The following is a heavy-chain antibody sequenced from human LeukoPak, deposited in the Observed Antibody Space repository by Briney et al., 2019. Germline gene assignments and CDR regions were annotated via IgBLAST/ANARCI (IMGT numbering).Heavy chain of an antibody. CDR3: AKGKAAGLLDWFDP. Sequence: GGSLRLSCVASGFTFSNYVMTWVHQAPGKGLEWVSTITGSGGDTSYPNSVKGRFTISRDDSKNTVYLQMNSLRLEDAAAYYCAKGKAAGLLDWFDPWGRGTLVTVSS. J-gene: IGHJ5*02. D-gene: IGHD6-13*01. CDR2: ITGSGGDT. CDR1: GFTFSNYV. V-gene: IGHV3-23*01.